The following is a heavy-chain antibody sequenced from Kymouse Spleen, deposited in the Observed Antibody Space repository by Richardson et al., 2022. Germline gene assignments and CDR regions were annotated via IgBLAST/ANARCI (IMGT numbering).Heavy chain of an antibody. CDR3: ARGYCSSTSCYARL. CDR2: INHSGST. V-gene: IGHV4-34*01. J-gene: IGHJ4*02. D-gene: IGHD2-2*02. Sequence: QVQLQQWGAGLLKPSETLSLTCAVYGGSFSGYYWSWIRQPPGKGLEWIGEINHSGSTNYNPSLKSRVTISVDTSKNQFSLKLSSVTAADTAVYYCARGYCSSTSCYARLLGPGNPGHRLL. CDR1: GGSFSGYY.